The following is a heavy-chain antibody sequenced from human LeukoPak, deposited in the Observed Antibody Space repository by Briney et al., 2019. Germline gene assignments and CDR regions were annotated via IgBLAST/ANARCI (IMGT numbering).Heavy chain of an antibody. CDR1: GFTFSSYW. V-gene: IGHV3-7*01. CDR2: IKKDGSEK. J-gene: IGHJ4*02. D-gene: IGHD3-22*01. Sequence: GGSLRLSCAASGFTFSSYWMSWVRQAPGKGLEWVANIKKDGSEKYYVDSVKGRFTISRDNAKNSLYLQMNSLRAEDTAVYYCARDLYRIVVVPHYFDYWSQGTLVTVSS. CDR3: ARDLYRIVVVPHYFDY.